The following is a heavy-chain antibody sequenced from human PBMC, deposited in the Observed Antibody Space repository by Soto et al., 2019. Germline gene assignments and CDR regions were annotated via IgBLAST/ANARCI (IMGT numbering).Heavy chain of an antibody. CDR2: FESGGSI. CDR3: ARAGVTPDFFDY. J-gene: IGHJ4*02. Sequence: GPLRISCADSVFSGMTNSMSWVRQAPGKGLEWVSVFESGGSIYYADSVKGRFIISRDYAKNTVYLQMNSLRAEDTAVYYCARAGVTPDFFDYWGQGTLVTVSS. D-gene: IGHD2-21*02. CDR1: VFSGMTNS. V-gene: IGHV3-53*01.